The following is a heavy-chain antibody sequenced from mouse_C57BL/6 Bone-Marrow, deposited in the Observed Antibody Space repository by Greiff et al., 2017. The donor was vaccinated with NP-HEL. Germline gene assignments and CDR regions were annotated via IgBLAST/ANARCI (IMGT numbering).Heavy chain of an antibody. CDR1: GFSLSTFGMG. V-gene: IGHV8-8*01. Sequence: QVTLKESGPGILQPSQTLSLTCSFSGFSLSTFGMGVGWIRQPSGKGLEWLAHLWWDGDKYYNPSLKSRLTISKDTSKNQAFLTIANVDTADTATYYCARIALLRREGFDYWGQGTTLTVSS. CDR2: LWWDGDK. D-gene: IGHD1-1*01. CDR3: ARIALLRREGFDY. J-gene: IGHJ2*01.